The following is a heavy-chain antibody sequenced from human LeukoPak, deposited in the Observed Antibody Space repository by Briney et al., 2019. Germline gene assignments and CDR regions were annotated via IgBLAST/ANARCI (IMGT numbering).Heavy chain of an antibody. D-gene: IGHD3-22*01. CDR2: IWYDGSNK. CDR1: GLTFSRDG. Sequence: GRSVRLSCAAFGLTFSRDGTHWVSQSPGKGLDWVAVIWYDGSNKYYAASVKGRFTTSRDNSKNMLYLQMNSLRAEDTAVYYYARDPTMIVVNPVDYWGQGTLVTDSS. J-gene: IGHJ4*02. CDR3: ARDPTMIVVNPVDY. V-gene: IGHV3-33*01.